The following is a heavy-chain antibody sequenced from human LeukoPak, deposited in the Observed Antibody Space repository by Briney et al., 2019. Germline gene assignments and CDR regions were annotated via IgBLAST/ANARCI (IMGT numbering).Heavy chain of an antibody. CDR3: AIHVLGSTTRLGP. CDR2: IYYNGST. J-gene: IGHJ5*02. V-gene: IGHV4-59*07. D-gene: IGHD2/OR15-2a*01. Sequence: SDTLSLTCTVSGGSINNYYWSWIRQPPGKGLAWIGYIYYNGSTNYNSSFKSRVTISVDTSKNQFSLRLSAVTAADTAVYYCAIHVLGSTTRLGPWGQGTLVTVSS. CDR1: GGSINNYY.